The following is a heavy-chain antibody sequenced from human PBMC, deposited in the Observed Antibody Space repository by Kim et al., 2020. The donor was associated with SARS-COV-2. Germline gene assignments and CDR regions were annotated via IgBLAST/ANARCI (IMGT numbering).Heavy chain of an antibody. CDR2: MNPNSGNT. V-gene: IGHV1-8*01. J-gene: IGHJ4*02. Sequence: ASVKVSCKASGYTFTSYDINWVRQPTGQGLEWMGWMNPNSGNTGYAQKFQGRVTMTRNTSISTAYMELSSLRSEDTAVYYCARTPLRRPHIFDYWGQGTLVTVSS. CDR3: ARTPLRRPHIFDY. CDR1: GYTFTSYD.